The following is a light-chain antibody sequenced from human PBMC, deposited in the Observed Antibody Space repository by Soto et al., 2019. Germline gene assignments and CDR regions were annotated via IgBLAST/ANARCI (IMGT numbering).Light chain of an antibody. J-gene: IGKJ3*01. Sequence: DIQMTQSPSSLSASVGDRVTITCRASQGITNYLAWYQQKPGKVPKLLIYAASTLQSGVPSRFSGSGSGTDFTLTISSLQPEDVATDYCHRGFTFGPGTKVDIK. CDR2: AAS. V-gene: IGKV1-27*01. CDR1: QGITNY. CDR3: HRGFT.